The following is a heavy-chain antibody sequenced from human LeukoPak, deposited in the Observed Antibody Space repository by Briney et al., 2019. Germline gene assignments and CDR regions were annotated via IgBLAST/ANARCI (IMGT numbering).Heavy chain of an antibody. CDR3: ARDFLSEYYDNSGYHYYYGMDV. CDR1: GYTFTSYG. V-gene: IGHV1-18*01. J-gene: IGHJ6*02. Sequence: ASVEVSCKASGYTFTSYGISWVRQAPGQGLEWMGWISAYNGNTNYAQKLQGRVTMTTDTSTSTAYMELRSLRSDDTAVYYCARDFLSEYYDNSGYHYYYGMDVWGQGTTVTVSS. D-gene: IGHD3-22*01. CDR2: ISAYNGNT.